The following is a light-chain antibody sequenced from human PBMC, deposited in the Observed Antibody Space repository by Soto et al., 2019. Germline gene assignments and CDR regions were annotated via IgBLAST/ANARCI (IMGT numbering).Light chain of an antibody. J-gene: IGKJ1*01. V-gene: IGKV1-5*01. CDR1: QSISSW. CDR2: DAS. CDR3: QQYNSYTWT. Sequence: DIQMTQSPSTLSASVGDRVTITWRASQSISSWLAWYQQKPGKAPKLLIYDASSLESGVPSRFSGSRSGTEFTLTISSLQPDDFATYYRQQYNSYTWTFGQGTKVEIK.